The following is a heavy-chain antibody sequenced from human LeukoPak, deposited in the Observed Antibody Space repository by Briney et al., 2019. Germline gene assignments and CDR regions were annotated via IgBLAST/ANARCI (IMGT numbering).Heavy chain of an antibody. CDR1: GFTFSSYA. CDR2: ISGSGGST. V-gene: IGHV3-23*01. J-gene: IGHJ4*02. D-gene: IGHD3-10*01. Sequence: GGSLRLSCAASGFTFSSYAMSWVRQAPGKGLEWVSAISGSGGSTYYADSVKGRFTISRDNSKNTLYLQMNSLRAEDTAVYYCAKIVATMVRGVIGYFDYWGQGTLVTVSS. CDR3: AKIVATMVRGVIGYFDY.